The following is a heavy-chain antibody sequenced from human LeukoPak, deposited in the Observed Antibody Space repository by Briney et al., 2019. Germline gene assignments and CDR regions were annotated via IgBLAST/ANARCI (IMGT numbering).Heavy chain of an antibody. J-gene: IGHJ4*02. Sequence: GGSLRLSCAASGFTFSSYWMTWVRQAPGKGLEWVANIKQDGSEKYYVDSVKGRFTISRDNAKNSLYLQMNSLRAEDTAVYYCAGETRRDGYNPPDYWGQGTLVTVSS. CDR2: IKQDGSEK. CDR1: GFTFSSYW. CDR3: AGETRRDGYNPPDY. D-gene: IGHD5-24*01. V-gene: IGHV3-7*01.